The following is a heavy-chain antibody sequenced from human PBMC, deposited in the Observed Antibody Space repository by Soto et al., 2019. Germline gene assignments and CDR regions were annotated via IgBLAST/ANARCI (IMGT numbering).Heavy chain of an antibody. CDR3: AHRATMTIFGLIIDSGIWFDP. D-gene: IGHD3-3*01. V-gene: IGHV2-5*02. J-gene: IGHJ5*02. Sequence: QINLIESGPTLVKPTQTLTLTCTFSGFSLSTSGAAVGWVRQPPGRALEWLELTYWDGDKRYNASLGNRLTITKDTSMNQVVLTLTNVDPADTATYYCAHRATMTIFGLIIDSGIWFDPWGQGTRVIVSS. CDR1: GFSLSTSGAA. CDR2: TYWDGDK.